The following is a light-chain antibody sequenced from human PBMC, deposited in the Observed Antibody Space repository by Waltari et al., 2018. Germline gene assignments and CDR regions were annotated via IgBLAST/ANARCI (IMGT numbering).Light chain of an antibody. V-gene: IGKV2-30*02. CDR1: QSLVHSDGKTY. J-gene: IGKJ5*01. CDR3: MQVTNWPLT. Sequence: VVLTQSLLSLPVTLGQPASISCRSSQSLVHSDGKTYLNGFQQRPGQSPRRLIFNLSNRYSGVPNRFSGSWPGTVFTLIIIRVEADYVRFYYCMQVTNWPLTFVQGTRLEI. CDR2: NLS.